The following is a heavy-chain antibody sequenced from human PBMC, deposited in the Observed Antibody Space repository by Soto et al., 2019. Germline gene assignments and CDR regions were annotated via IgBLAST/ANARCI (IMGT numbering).Heavy chain of an antibody. CDR3: ARARITMVRGVIITNWLDP. CDR1: GYTFTGYY. J-gene: IGHJ5*02. D-gene: IGHD3-10*01. V-gene: IGHV1-2*04. CDR2: INPNSGGT. Sequence: QVQLVQSGAEVKKPGASVKVSCKASGYTFTGYYMHWVRQAPGQGLEWMGWINPNSGGTNYAQKFQCWVTMTRDTSISTAYMELSRLRSDDTAVYYCARARITMVRGVIITNWLDPWGQGTLVTVSS.